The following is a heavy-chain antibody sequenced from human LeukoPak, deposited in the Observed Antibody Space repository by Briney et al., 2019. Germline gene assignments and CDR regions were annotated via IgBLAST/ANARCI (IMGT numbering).Heavy chain of an antibody. CDR3: ARAGYDSSGYPYGMDV. CDR2: IYYSGST. Sequence: SETLSLTCTVSGGSISSYYWSWIRQPPGKGLEWIGYIYYSGSTNYNPSLKSRVTISVDTSKNQFSLKLSSVTAADTAVHYCARAGYDSSGYPYGMDVWGQGTTVTVSS. CDR1: GGSISSYY. D-gene: IGHD3-22*01. V-gene: IGHV4-59*01. J-gene: IGHJ6*02.